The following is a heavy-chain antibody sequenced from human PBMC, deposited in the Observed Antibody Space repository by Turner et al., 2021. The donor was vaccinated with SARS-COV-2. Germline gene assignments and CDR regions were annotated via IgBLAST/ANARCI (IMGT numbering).Heavy chain of an antibody. J-gene: IGHJ6*02. Sequence: QLQLQESGPGLVKPSETLSLTCTVSGGSISSSSYYWGWIRQPPGKGLEWIGNIYYSGSAYYNPSLKSRVTISVDPSKNQFSLKLTSVTAADTAVYYCARLMDTAMDYYGTDVWGQGTTVTVPS. V-gene: IGHV4-39*01. CDR2: IYYSGSA. CDR1: GGSISSSSYY. D-gene: IGHD5-18*01. CDR3: ARLMDTAMDYYGTDV.